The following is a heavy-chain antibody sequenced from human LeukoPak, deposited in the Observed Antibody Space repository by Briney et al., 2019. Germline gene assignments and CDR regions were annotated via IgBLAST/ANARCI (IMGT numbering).Heavy chain of an antibody. CDR1: GGSISSYY. CDR3: ARDDGSRGYNWVDP. CDR2: IYSSGST. V-gene: IGHV4-4*07. J-gene: IGHJ5*02. Sequence: PSETLPLTCTVSGGSISSYYWSWIRQPAGKGLEWIGRIYSSGSTNYNPSLKSRVTMSVDTSKNQFSLKLSSVTAADTAVYYCARDDGSRGYNWVDPWGQGTLVTVSS. D-gene: IGHD5-24*01.